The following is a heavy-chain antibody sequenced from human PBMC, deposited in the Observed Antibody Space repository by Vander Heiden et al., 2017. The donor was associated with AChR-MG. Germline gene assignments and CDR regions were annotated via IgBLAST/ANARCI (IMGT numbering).Heavy chain of an antibody. Sequence: QVQLVESGGGVVQPGRSLSLSCAASGFTFSSYGMHWVRQAPGKGLEWVAVISYDGSNKYYADSVKGRFTISRDNSKNTLYLQMNSLRAEDTAVYYCAKDLDDTVTTGFDYWGQGTLVTVSS. CDR1: GFTFSSYG. J-gene: IGHJ4*02. CDR2: ISYDGSNK. CDR3: AKDLDDTVTTGFDY. D-gene: IGHD4-17*01. V-gene: IGHV3-30*18.